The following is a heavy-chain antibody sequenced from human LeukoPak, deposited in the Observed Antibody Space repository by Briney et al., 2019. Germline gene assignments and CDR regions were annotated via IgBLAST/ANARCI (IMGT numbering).Heavy chain of an antibody. CDR3: ARRGSSGCFDY. D-gene: IGHD6-19*01. CDR2: ILYDGSNQ. Sequence: GGSLRLSCAASGFTFRTYTIHWVRQAPGKGLEWVAVILYDGSNQYYADSVKGRFTISRDNSKNTLYLQMNSLRAEDTAVYYCARRGSSGCFDYWGQGTLVTVSS. CDR1: GFTFRTYT. V-gene: IGHV3-30-3*01. J-gene: IGHJ4*02.